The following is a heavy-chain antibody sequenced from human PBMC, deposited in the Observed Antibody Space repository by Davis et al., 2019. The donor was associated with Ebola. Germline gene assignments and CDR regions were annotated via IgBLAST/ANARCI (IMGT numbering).Heavy chain of an antibody. CDR1: GGSISSSSYY. CDR2: IYYSGST. Sequence: MPSETLSLTCTVSGGSISSSSYYWGWIRQPPGKGLEWIGSIYYSGSTYYNPSLKSRVTISVDTSKNQFSLRLSSVTAADTAVYYCAREQVVAGSYYYYYYGMDVWGQGTTVTVSS. V-gene: IGHV4-39*02. D-gene: IGHD2-15*01. CDR3: AREQVVAGSYYYYYYGMDV. J-gene: IGHJ6*02.